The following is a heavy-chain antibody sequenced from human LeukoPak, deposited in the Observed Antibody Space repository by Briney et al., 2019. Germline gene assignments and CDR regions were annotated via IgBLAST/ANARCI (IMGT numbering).Heavy chain of an antibody. CDR1: GFTFSGFN. J-gene: IGHJ4*02. Sequence: GGSLRLSCAASGFTFSGFNIHWVRHASGKGLEWVARIKTRSEDNAIAYAASVKGRLTVFRDDSKNTAFLQMDSLKTEDTAVYYCARRDCSSFSCYSFDYWGQGILVTVSS. CDR3: ARRDCSSFSCYSFDY. V-gene: IGHV3-73*01. CDR2: IKTRSEDNAI. D-gene: IGHD2-2*01.